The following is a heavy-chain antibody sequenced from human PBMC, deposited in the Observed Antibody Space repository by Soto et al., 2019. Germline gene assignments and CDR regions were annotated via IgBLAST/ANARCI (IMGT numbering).Heavy chain of an antibody. CDR3: ARLPGVRGVFDGFNV. J-gene: IGHJ3*01. CDR2: IYPGDSDT. Sequence: GASVKVSCKASGYTFTSYAMHWVRQMPGKGLDWMGVIYPGDSDTRYSPSFHGQVTISADKSISTAYLQWSSLKASDTAMYFCARLPGVRGVFDGFNVWGQGTMVTVSS. D-gene: IGHD3-10*01. V-gene: IGHV5-51*01. CDR1: GYTFTSYA.